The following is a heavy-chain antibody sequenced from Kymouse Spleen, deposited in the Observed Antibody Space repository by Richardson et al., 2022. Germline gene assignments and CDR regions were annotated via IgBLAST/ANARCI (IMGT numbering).Heavy chain of an antibody. D-gene: IGHD6-6*01. CDR2: ISGSGGST. J-gene: IGHJ6*02. CDR3: AKEGAARQGYYYYYGMDV. CDR1: GFTFSSYA. V-gene: IGHV3-23*04. Sequence: EVQLVESGGGLVQPGGSLRLSCAASGFTFSSYAMSWVRQAPGKGLEWVSAISGSGGSTYYADSVKGRFTISRDNSKNTLYLQMNSLRAEDTAVYYCAKEGAARQGYYYYYGMDVWGQGTTVTVSS.